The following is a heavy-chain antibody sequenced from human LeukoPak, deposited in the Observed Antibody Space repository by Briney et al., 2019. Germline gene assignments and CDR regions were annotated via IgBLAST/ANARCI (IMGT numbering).Heavy chain of an antibody. CDR2: IYPGDSET. J-gene: IGHJ4*02. Sequence: GESLKISCKISGYTFTNYWIGWVRQMPGKGLEWMGIIYPGDSETRYSPSFQGQVTMSVDKSSSTAYLQWATLKASDTAIYFCARLSTRLLDHWGQGTRVTVSS. CDR1: GYTFTNYW. CDR3: ARLSTRLLDH. D-gene: IGHD3-3*01. V-gene: IGHV5-51*01.